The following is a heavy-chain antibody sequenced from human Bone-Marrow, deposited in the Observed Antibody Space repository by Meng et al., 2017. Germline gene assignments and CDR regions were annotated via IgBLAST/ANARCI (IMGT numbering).Heavy chain of an antibody. Sequence: GESLKISCAASGFTFSSYEMNWVRQAPGKGLEWVSYISSSGSTIYYADSVKGRFTISRDNAKNSLYLQMNSLRAEDTAVYYCARDGYLGRAVADPGYFDYWGQGTLVTVSS. CDR2: ISSSGSTI. J-gene: IGHJ4*02. CDR3: ARDGYLGRAVADPGYFDY. CDR1: GFTFSSYE. V-gene: IGHV3-48*03. D-gene: IGHD6-19*01.